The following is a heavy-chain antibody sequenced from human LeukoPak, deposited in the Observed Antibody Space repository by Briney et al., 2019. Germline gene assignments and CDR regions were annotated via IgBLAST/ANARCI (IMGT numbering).Heavy chain of an antibody. J-gene: IGHJ4*02. CDR1: GFTFSSYA. CDR3: AKGAREAFYDFWSGSSHFDY. D-gene: IGHD3-3*01. V-gene: IGHV3-23*01. CDR2: ISGSGGST. Sequence: AGGSLRLSCAASGFTFSSYAMSWVRQAPGKGLEWVSAISGSGGSTYYADSVKGRFTVSRDNSKNTLYLQMNSLRAEDTALYYCAKGAREAFYDFWSGSSHFDYWGQGTLVTVSS.